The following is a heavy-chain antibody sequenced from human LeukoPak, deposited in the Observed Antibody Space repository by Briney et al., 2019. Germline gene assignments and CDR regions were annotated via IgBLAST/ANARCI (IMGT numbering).Heavy chain of an antibody. D-gene: IGHD2-2*01. CDR2: ISSGSTYI. J-gene: IGHJ4*01. CDR1: GFSFSSYS. CDR3: AREISSSTSFDY. Sequence: GGSLRLSCAASGFSFSSYSMNWVRQAPGKGLEWVSSISSGSTYIYYADSVKGRFTISRDNAKNSLYLQVSTLRAEDTAVYYCAREISSSTSFDYWGQEPWSPSPQ. V-gene: IGHV3-21*01.